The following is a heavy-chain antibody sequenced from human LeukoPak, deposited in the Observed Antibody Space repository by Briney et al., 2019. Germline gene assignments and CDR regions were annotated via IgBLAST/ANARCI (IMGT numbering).Heavy chain of an antibody. D-gene: IGHD3-22*01. CDR3: AQSSGYDSSGYYRY. CDR2: ISGDGGST. Sequence: GGSLRLSCAASGFTFTSYAMSWVRQAPGKGLEWVSLISGDGGSTYYADSVKGRLTISRDNSKNSLYLQMNSLRAEDSALYYCAQSSGYDSSGYYRYWGQGTLVTVSS. J-gene: IGHJ4*02. CDR1: GFTFTSYA. V-gene: IGHV3-43*02.